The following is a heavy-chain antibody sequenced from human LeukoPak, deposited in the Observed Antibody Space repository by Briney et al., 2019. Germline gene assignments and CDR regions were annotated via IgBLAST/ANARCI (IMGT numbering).Heavy chain of an antibody. D-gene: IGHD6-19*01. CDR2: MNPNSGNT. V-gene: IGHV1-8*03. Sequence: GASVKVSCKASGYTFTSYAISWVRQAPGQGLEWMGWMNPNSGNTGYAQKFQGRVTITRNTSISTAYMELSSLRSEDTAVYYCARGLRRSIAVAGSNWFDPWGQGTLVTVSS. J-gene: IGHJ5*02. CDR3: ARGLRRSIAVAGSNWFDP. CDR1: GYTFTSYA.